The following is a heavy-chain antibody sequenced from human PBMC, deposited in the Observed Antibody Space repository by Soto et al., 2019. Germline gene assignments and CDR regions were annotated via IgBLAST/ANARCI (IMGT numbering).Heavy chain of an antibody. CDR2: INHSGST. CDR3: ASSRGWFGAKSQPNMDV. J-gene: IGHJ6*03. Sequence: SETLSLTCAVYGGSFSGYYWSWIRQPPGKGLEWIGEINHSGSTNYNPSLKSRVTISVDTSKNQFSLKLSSVTAADTAVYYCASSRGWFGAKSQPNMDVWGKGTTVTVSS. V-gene: IGHV4-34*01. D-gene: IGHD3-10*01. CDR1: GGSFSGYY.